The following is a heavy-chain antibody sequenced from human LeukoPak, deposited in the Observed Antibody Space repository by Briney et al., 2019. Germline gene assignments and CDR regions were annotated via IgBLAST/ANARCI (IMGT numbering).Heavy chain of an antibody. CDR1: GGSISSGGYY. CDR2: IYYSGST. CDR3: ARELGYCSGGSCDADY. D-gene: IGHD2-15*01. J-gene: IGHJ4*02. Sequence: SQTLSLTCTVSGGSISSGGYYWSWIRQHPGKGLEWIVYIYYSGSTYYNPSLKSRVTISVDTSKNQFSLKLSSVTAADTAVYYCARELGYCSGGSCDADYWGQGTLVTVSS. V-gene: IGHV4-31*03.